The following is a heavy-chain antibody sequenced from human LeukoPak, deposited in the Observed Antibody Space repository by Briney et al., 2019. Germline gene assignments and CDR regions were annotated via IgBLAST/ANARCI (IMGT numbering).Heavy chain of an antibody. J-gene: IGHJ4*02. Sequence: GSLRLSCVASGFIFNDYNMNWVRQAPGKGLEWASYISDSGSATYSADSVKGRFTISRDNSKNTLYLQMNSLRAEDTAVYYCAREKSPYSSSWYDPGDFDYWGQGTLVTVSS. D-gene: IGHD6-13*01. CDR3: AREKSPYSSSWYDPGDFDY. V-gene: IGHV3-48*01. CDR2: ISDSGSAT. CDR1: GFIFNDYN.